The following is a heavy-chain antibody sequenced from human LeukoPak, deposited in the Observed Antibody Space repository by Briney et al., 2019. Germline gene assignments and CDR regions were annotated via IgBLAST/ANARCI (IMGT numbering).Heavy chain of an antibody. V-gene: IGHV4-39*01. D-gene: IGHD3-22*01. J-gene: IGHJ5*02. CDR2: IYYSGNT. CDR1: GVSISSSNSY. CDR3: ARHGIFYDTSGYTNWFDP. Sequence: TSSETLSLTCTVSGVSISSSNSYWGWIRQPPGKGLEWIGSIYYSGNTYYNASLKSQVSISIDTSKNQFSLKLTSVTAADTAVYYCARHGIFYDTSGYTNWFDPWGQGTLVTVSS.